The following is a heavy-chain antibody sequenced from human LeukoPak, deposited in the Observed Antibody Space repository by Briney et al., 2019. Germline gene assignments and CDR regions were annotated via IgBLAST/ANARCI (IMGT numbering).Heavy chain of an antibody. V-gene: IGHV4-30-4*08. D-gene: IGHD6-13*01. Sequence: SETLSLTCTASGGTINSGDYFWSWIRQAPGKGLEWIGCIYYSGTTYNNPSLKSRLILSVDTAKNQFSLRLSSVTVADTAVYYCARDDSSSWYVWGQGTLVTVSS. CDR2: IYYSGTT. CDR1: GGTINSGDYF. CDR3: ARDDSSSWYV. J-gene: IGHJ4*02.